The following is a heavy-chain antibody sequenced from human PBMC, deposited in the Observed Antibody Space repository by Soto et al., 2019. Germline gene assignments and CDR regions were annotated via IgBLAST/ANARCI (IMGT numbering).Heavy chain of an antibody. Sequence: GGSLRLSCAASGFTFSSYGMHWVRQAPGKGLEWVAVIWYDGSNKYYADSVKGRFTISRDNSKNTLYLQMNSLRAEDTAVYYCVSSPLYYYYGMDVWGQGTTVTVSS. J-gene: IGHJ6*02. V-gene: IGHV3-33*01. CDR1: GFTFSSYG. CDR3: VSSPLYYYYGMDV. CDR2: IWYDGSNK. D-gene: IGHD6-13*01.